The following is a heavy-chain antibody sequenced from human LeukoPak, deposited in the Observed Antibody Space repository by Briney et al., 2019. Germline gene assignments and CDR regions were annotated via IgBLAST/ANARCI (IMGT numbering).Heavy chain of an antibody. J-gene: IGHJ4*02. CDR1: GGSISSSSYY. D-gene: IGHD6-13*01. V-gene: IGHV4-39*07. CDR3: AREYSETFYFDY. Sequence: SETLSLTCTVSGGSISSSSYYWGWIRQPPGKGLEWIGSIYYSGSTYYNPSLKSRVTISVDTSKNQFSLKLSSVTAADTAVYYCAREYSETFYFDYWGQGTLVTVSS. CDR2: IYYSGST.